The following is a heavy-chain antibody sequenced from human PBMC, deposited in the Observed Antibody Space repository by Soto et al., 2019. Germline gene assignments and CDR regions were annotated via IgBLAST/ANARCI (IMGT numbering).Heavy chain of an antibody. CDR3: ATRWGGGGAFDF. J-gene: IGHJ3*01. V-gene: IGHV3-48*03. D-gene: IGHD3-16*01. CDR2: IHSSATTM. Sequence: EVKLMESGGGLVQPGGSLRLSCAASGLTFSRYEMNWVRQAPGKGLEWIAYIHSSATTMYYADSVKGRFTISRDNAKNSLSLQLNSLSAEDTAVYYGATRWGGGGAFDFWGQGTMVTVSS. CDR1: GLTFSRYE.